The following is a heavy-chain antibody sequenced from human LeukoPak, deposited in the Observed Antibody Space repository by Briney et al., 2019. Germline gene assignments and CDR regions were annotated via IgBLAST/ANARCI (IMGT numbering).Heavy chain of an antibody. CDR3: AGGPNYYDSSINL. J-gene: IGHJ5*02. D-gene: IGHD3-22*01. Sequence: GGSLRLSCAASGFTFSDYYMSWIRQAPGKGLEWISYISSGGGTIYYADSMKARFTISRDNTKNSLYLQMNSLRAEDSAMYYCAGGPNYYDSSINLWGQGTLNTVSS. V-gene: IGHV3-11*01. CDR1: GFTFSDYY. CDR2: ISSGGGTI.